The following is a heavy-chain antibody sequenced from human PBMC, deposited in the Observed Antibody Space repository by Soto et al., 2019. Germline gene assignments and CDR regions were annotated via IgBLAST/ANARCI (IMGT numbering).Heavy chain of an antibody. CDR3: AKGDYSGSYFDY. V-gene: IGHV3-30*18. Sequence: QVQLVESGGGVVQPGRSLRLSCAASGFTFSSYGMHWVRQAPGKGLEWVAVISYDGSNKYYADSVKGRFTISRDNSKNTLQMQMNSPRAEDTAVYYCAKGDYSGSYFDYWGQGTLVTVSS. CDR2: ISYDGSNK. D-gene: IGHD1-26*01. CDR1: GFTFSSYG. J-gene: IGHJ4*02.